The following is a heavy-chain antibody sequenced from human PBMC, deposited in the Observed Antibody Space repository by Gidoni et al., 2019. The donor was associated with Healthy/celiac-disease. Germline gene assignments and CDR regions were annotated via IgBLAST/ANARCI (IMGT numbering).Heavy chain of an antibody. D-gene: IGHD6-19*01. Sequence: GRFTISRDNAKNSLYLQMNSLRAEDTALYYCAKDRNGEVAGPYGSAFDIWGQGTMVTVSS. CDR3: AKDRNGEVAGPYGSAFDI. V-gene: IGHV3-9*01. J-gene: IGHJ3*02.